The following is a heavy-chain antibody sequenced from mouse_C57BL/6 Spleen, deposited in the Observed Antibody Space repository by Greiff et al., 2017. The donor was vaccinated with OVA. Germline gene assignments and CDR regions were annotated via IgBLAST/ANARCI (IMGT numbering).Heavy chain of an antibody. V-gene: IGHV1-55*01. Sequence: VQLQQPGAELVKPGASVKMSCKAFGYTFTSYWITWVKQRPGQGLGWIGDIYPGSGSTNYNEKFKSKATLTVDTSSSTAYMQLSSLTSEDSAVYYCARKDDGYPDYWGQGTTLTVSS. CDR3: ARKDDGYPDY. CDR2: IYPGSGST. CDR1: GYTFTSYW. D-gene: IGHD2-3*01. J-gene: IGHJ2*01.